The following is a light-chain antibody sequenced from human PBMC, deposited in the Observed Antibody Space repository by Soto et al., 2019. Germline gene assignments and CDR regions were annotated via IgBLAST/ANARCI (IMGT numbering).Light chain of an antibody. J-gene: IGKJ3*01. V-gene: IGKV3-11*01. CDR3: KQRSNWPLT. CDR1: QSVSSY. Sequence: EIVLTQSPATLSLSPGERATLSCRASQSVSSYLAWYQQKPGQAPRLLIYDASNRATGIPARFSGSGSGTDFTFIISSLEPEDFAVYYCKQRSNWPLTFGRGNKVDIK. CDR2: DAS.